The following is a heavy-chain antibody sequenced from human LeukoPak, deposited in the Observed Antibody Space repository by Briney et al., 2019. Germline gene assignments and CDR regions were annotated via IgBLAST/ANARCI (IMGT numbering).Heavy chain of an antibody. Sequence: SETLSLTCTVSGGSISRYYWSWIREPPGKGLEWIGYIYYSGSTNYNPSLKSRVTISVDTSKNQFSLKLSSVPAADTAVYYCARGLDTAMAYNWFDPWGQGTLVTVSS. J-gene: IGHJ5*02. V-gene: IGHV4-59*01. D-gene: IGHD5-18*01. CDR1: GGSISRYY. CDR3: ARGLDTAMAYNWFDP. CDR2: IYYSGST.